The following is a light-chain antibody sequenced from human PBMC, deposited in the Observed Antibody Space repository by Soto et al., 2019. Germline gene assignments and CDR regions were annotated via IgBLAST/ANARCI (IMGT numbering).Light chain of an antibody. V-gene: IGLV1-44*01. CDR2: SNT. CDR3: AAWDDSLNGVI. Sequence: QAVVTQPPSASGTPGQRVTISCSGSSSNIGSHSVNWYQQLPGTAPTLLIYSNTQRPSGVPDRFSGSKSGTSASLAISGLQSEDEADYYCAAWDDSLNGVIFGVGTKLTVL. CDR1: SSNIGSHS. J-gene: IGLJ2*01.